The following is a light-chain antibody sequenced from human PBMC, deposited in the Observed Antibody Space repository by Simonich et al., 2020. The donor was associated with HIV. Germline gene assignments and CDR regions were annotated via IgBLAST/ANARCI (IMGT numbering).Light chain of an antibody. CDR1: QGISSY. V-gene: IGKV1-39*01. CDR2: AAS. Sequence: DIQMTQSPSSLSASVGDRVTITCRASQGISSYLNWYQQKPGKAPKLLIYAASSLQSGVPSRFSGSGSGIDFILTISSLQPEDFATYYCQQSYSTPHTFGQGTKLVIK. J-gene: IGKJ2*01. CDR3: QQSYSTPHT.